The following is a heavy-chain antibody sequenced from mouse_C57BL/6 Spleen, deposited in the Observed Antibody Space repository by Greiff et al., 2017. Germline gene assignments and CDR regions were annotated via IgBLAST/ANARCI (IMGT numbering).Heavy chain of an antibody. CDR1: GYTFTSYW. Sequence: VQLQHPGAEPVKPGASVKLSCKASGYTFTSYWMHWVKQRPGQGLEWIGMIHPNSGSTNYNEKFKSKATLTVDKSSSTAYMQLSSLTSEDSAVYYCARGSSAWFAYWGQGTLVTVSA. J-gene: IGHJ3*01. V-gene: IGHV1-64*01. D-gene: IGHD3-2*02. CDR3: ARGSSAWFAY. CDR2: IHPNSGST.